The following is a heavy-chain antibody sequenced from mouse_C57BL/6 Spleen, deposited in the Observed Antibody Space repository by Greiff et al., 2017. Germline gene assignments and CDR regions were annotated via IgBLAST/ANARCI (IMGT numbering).Heavy chain of an antibody. CDR1: GYTFTEYT. Sequence: QVQLKESGAELVKPGASVKLSCKASGYTFTEYTIHWVKQRSGPGLEWIWWFYPGSGSIKYNEKFKDKATLAADKSSSTVYMELSRLTAEDSAVYFCARHERANWDVGFAYWGQGTLVTVSA. V-gene: IGHV1-62-2*01. CDR3: ARHERANWDVGFAY. CDR2: FYPGSGSI. D-gene: IGHD4-1*01. J-gene: IGHJ3*01.